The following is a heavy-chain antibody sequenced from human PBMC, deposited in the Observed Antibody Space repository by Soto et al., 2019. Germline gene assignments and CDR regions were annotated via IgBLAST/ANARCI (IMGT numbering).Heavy chain of an antibody. CDR1: GFSFSDAW. CDR3: TTPNITQAN. V-gene: IGHV3-15*01. J-gene: IGHJ4*02. D-gene: IGHD1-20*01. CDR2: IKSKTRDGGTT. Sequence: PGGSLRLSCAASGFSFSDAWMTWVRQVPGKGLEWVGRIKSKTRDGGTTDYAAPVKGRFTISRDDSKNTLYLQMNSLKTEDTAVYYCTTPNITQANWGQGTLVTAPQ.